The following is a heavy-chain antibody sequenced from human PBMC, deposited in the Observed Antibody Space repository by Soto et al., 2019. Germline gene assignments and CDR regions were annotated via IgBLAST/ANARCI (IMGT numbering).Heavy chain of an antibody. CDR2: IYHSGST. CDR1: GGSISSSNW. J-gene: IGHJ6*02. V-gene: IGHV4-4*02. D-gene: IGHD1-26*01. CDR3: ARVSGSYYYGMDV. Sequence: QVQLQESGPGLVKPSGTLSLTCAVSGGSISSSNWWSWVRQPPGKGREWIGEIYHSGSTNYNPSLKSRVTISVDKSKNQFSLKMSSVIAADTAVYYCARVSGSYYYGMDVWGQGTTVTVSS.